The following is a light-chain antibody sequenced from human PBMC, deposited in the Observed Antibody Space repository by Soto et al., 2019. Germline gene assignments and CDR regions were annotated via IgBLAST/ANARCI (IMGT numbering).Light chain of an antibody. CDR1: QSISTW. J-gene: IGKJ2*01. CDR3: QQYSSSSPVT. V-gene: IGKV1-5*03. Sequence: DIQVTQSPSTLSASVGDRVTITCRASQSISTWLAWYQQKPGKAPKLLIYKASSLESGVPSRFSGSGSGTEFTLAISNRQPDDFATYHCQQYSSSSPVTFGQGTKLEIK. CDR2: KAS.